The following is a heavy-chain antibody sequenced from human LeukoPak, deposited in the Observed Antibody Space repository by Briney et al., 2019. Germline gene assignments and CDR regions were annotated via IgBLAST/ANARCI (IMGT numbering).Heavy chain of an antibody. V-gene: IGHV3-30-3*01. Sequence: GGSLRLSCAASGFTFSSYAMHWVRQAPGKGLGWVAVISYDGSNKYYADSVKGRFTISRDNSKNTLYLQMNSLRAEDTAVYYCARDSPPFYYYDSSGYYPNWFDPWGQGILVTVSS. D-gene: IGHD3-22*01. J-gene: IGHJ5*02. CDR1: GFTFSSYA. CDR2: ISYDGSNK. CDR3: ARDSPPFYYYDSSGYYPNWFDP.